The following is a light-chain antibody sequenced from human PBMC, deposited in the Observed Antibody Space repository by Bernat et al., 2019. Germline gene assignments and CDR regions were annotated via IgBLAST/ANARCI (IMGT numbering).Light chain of an antibody. CDR3: HQYNNWPQT. CDR1: QRFLYN. Sequence: IVMTQSPATLSLSPGERATLSCRASQRFLYNLAWYQQKPGRPPRLLIFDTSTRATGVPSRFIGRRSGAEFTITINSLQCEDFAVYYCHQYNNWPQTFGQGTKVEI. V-gene: IGKV3-15*01. CDR2: DTS. J-gene: IGKJ1*01.